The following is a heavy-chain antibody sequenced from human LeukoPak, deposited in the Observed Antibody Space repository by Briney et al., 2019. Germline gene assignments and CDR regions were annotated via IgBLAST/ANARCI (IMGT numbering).Heavy chain of an antibody. CDR1: GFTFSNAW. CDR3: TTGSYDSSGYYYFDY. CDR2: IKSKTDGGTT. Sequence: PGGSLRLSCAASGFTFSNAWMSWVRQAPGKGLEWVGRIKSKTDGGTTDYAAPVKGRFTISRDDSKNTLYLQMNSLKTEDTAVYYCTTGSYDSSGYYYFDYWGQGTLVTVSS. D-gene: IGHD3-22*01. V-gene: IGHV3-15*01. J-gene: IGHJ4*02.